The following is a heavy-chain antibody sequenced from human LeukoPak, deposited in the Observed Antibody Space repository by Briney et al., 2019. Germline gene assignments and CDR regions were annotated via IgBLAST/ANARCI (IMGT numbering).Heavy chain of an antibody. CDR3: AKWDFG. CDR1: GVTFRNKW. D-gene: IGHD1-26*01. J-gene: IGHJ4*02. CDR2: INSDGSIT. V-gene: IGHV3-74*01. Sequence: GGSLRLSCAASGVTFRNKWMHWVRQAPGKGPVWVSRINSDGSITNYADSVKGRFTISRDNAKNTVYLQMNSLRAEDTAVSYCAKWDFGWGQGTLVTVSS.